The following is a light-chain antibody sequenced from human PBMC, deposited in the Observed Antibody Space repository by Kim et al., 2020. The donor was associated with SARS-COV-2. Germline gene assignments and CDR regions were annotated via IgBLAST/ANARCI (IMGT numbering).Light chain of an antibody. CDR3: NSRDSNENVF. CDR2: GKN. V-gene: IGLV3-19*01. J-gene: IGLJ2*01. Sequence: VALGQTVRITCQGDSLTSYYATWYQQKPGQAPILVIYGKNNRPSGIPERFSGSSSGNTASLTITGTQAGDEAVYYCNSRDSNENVFFGGGTQLTVL. CDR1: SLTSYY.